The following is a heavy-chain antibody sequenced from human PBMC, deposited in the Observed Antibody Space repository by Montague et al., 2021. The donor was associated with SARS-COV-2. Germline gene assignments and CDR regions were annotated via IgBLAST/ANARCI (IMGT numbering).Heavy chain of an antibody. D-gene: IGHD3-10*01. CDR3: VRVSWYYYGSGAFDY. V-gene: IGHV4-39*07. J-gene: IGHJ4*02. CDR2: ISHRENT. Sequence: SETLSLTCTVSGRSIISTSSYWGWIRQPPGGGLEGFGSISHRENTFYNPSSKSQVTIPVEPSKNQFSLKMVSVTAADTGIYYCVRVSWYYYGSGAFDYWGQGTLVTVSA. CDR1: GRSIISTSSY.